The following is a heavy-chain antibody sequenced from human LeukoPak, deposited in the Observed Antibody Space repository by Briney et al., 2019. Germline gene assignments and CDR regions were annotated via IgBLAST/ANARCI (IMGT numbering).Heavy chain of an antibody. J-gene: IGHJ5*02. CDR3: ARAVAAWFDP. Sequence: GGSLRLSCTASGFTFSSYEMNWVRQAPGKGLEWISYMSSSGTTTYYADSVKGRFTISRDNAKNSLYLEMNSLRVDDTAVYYCARAVAAWFDPWGQGTLVTVSS. V-gene: IGHV3-48*03. D-gene: IGHD6-19*01. CDR1: GFTFSSYE. CDR2: MSSSGTTT.